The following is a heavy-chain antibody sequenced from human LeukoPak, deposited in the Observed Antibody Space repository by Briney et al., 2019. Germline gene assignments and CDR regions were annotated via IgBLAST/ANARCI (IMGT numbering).Heavy chain of an antibody. D-gene: IGHD6-19*01. CDR1: GGSISSYY. CDR3: ARAVSLGSGWYFGKYYYYGMDV. CDR2: IYTSGST. Sequence: TTSETLSLTCTVSGGSISSYYWSWIRQPAGKGLEWIGRIYTSGSTNYNPSLKSRVTMSVDTSKDQFSLKLSSVTAADTAVYYCARAVSLGSGWYFGKYYYYGMDVWGQGTTVTVSS. V-gene: IGHV4-4*07. J-gene: IGHJ6*02.